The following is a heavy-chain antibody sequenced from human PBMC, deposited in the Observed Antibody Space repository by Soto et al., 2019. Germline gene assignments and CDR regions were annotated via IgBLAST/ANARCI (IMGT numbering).Heavy chain of an antibody. CDR2: ISSSGSTT. Sequence: GGSLRLSCAASGFTFYTYEMNWVRQAPGKGLEWVSYISSSGSTTYYADSVKGRFTISRDNAKNSLYLQMNSLRAEDTAIYYCSTNAGGAGAFDFLGQGTTVTVSS. CDR1: GFTFYTYE. D-gene: IGHD2-8*01. CDR3: STNAGGAGAFDF. V-gene: IGHV3-48*03. J-gene: IGHJ3*01.